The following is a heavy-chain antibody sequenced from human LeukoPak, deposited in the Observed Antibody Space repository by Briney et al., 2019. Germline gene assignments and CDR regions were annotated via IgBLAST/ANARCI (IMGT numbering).Heavy chain of an antibody. CDR1: GFTFSNYG. Sequence: GGSLRLSCAASGFTFSNYGMHWVRQAPGKGLEWVAVVSFGDGSTRNYADSMKGRFTISRDNPQNTLYLQMNNLRAEDTAVYYCAKSPYYDFWPFDYWGQGTLVTVSS. J-gene: IGHJ4*02. CDR2: VSFGDGSTR. D-gene: IGHD3-3*01. CDR3: AKSPYYDFWPFDY. V-gene: IGHV3-33*06.